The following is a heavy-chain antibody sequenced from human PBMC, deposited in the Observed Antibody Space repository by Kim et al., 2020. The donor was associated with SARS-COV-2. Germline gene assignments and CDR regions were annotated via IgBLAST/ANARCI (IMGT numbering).Heavy chain of an antibody. Sequence: YYNTSLQSRVTISLETSKNQFSMNLRSVPATDTAVYYCARRGGIVNNYNYWGQGTLVTVSS. V-gene: IGHV4-39*01. D-gene: IGHD1-1*01. CDR3: ARRGGIVNNYNY. J-gene: IGHJ4*02.